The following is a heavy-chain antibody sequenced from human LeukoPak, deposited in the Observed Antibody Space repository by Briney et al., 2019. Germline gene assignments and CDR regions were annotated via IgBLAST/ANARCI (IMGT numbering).Heavy chain of an antibody. CDR2: INHSGST. J-gene: IGHJ4*02. CDR1: GGSFSGYY. Sequence: SETLSLTCAVYGGSFSGYYWSWIRQPPGRGLEWIGEINHSGSTNYNPSLKSRVTISVDTSKNQFSLKLSSVTAADTAVYYCARALNSGSYYYWGQGTLVTVSS. D-gene: IGHD1-26*01. CDR3: ARALNSGSYYY. V-gene: IGHV4-34*01.